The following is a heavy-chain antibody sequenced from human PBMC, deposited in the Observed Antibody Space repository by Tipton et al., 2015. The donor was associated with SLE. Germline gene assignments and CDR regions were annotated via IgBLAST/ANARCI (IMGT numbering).Heavy chain of an antibody. CDR3: ATGGYPDAFDM. CDR1: GGSISSLY. CDR2: IYYSGST. J-gene: IGHJ3*02. Sequence: TLSLTCTFSGGSISSLYWNWIRQPPGKGLEWIGYIYYSGSTKYNPSLKSRITISEDTSKNQFSLKLSSVTAADTDVYYCATGGYPDAFDMWGQGTMVTVSS. V-gene: IGHV4-59*11. D-gene: IGHD2-15*01.